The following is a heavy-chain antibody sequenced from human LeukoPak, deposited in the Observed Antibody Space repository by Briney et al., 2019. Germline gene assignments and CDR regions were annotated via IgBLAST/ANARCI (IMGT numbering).Heavy chain of an antibody. D-gene: IGHD5-18*01. CDR3: AREPADTPMVTSFDY. CDR1: GYTFTDYY. V-gene: IGHV1-2*02. J-gene: IGHJ4*02. CDR2: INPNSGGT. Sequence: ASVKVSCKASGYTFTDYYMHWVRQAPGQGLEWMGWINPNSGGTNYAQKVQGKGTMTRDTSISKAYMELSRMTSDDTAVYYCAREPADTPMVTSFDYWGQGPLVTVSS.